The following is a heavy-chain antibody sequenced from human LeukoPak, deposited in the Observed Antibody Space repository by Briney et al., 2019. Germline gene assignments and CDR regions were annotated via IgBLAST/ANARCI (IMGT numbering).Heavy chain of an antibody. CDR2: IYYSGST. CDR3: ARQGYYGSGSLGYDY. V-gene: IGHV4-59*08. CDR1: GGSISSYY. D-gene: IGHD3-10*01. Sequence: SETLSLTCTVSGGSISSYYWSWIRQPPGKGLEWIGYIYYSGSTNYNPSLKSRVTISVDTSKNQFSLKLSSATAADTAVYYCARQGYYGSGSLGYDYWGQGTLVTVSS. J-gene: IGHJ4*02.